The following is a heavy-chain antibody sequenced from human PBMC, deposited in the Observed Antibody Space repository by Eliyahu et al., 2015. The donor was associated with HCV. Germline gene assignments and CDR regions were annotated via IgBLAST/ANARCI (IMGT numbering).Heavy chain of an antibody. CDR2: ISYGGTLK. CDR1: GFNFTDYG. J-gene: IGHJ4*02. V-gene: IGHV3-30*18. Sequence: QVQLVESGGGVVQPGRSLRLSCAASGFNFTDYGIHWVRQAPGKGLGWVAVISYGGTLKYYADSVKGRFTISRDNSKNTVSLQMNSLRAEDTAVYYCAKDGGYDFGPDYWGQGTLVTVSS. CDR3: AKDGGYDFGPDY. D-gene: IGHD5-12*01.